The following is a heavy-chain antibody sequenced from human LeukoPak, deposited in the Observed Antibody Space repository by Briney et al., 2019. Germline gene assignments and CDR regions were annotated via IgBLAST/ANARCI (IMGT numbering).Heavy chain of an antibody. CDR3: ARQPPGIAAADMYYFDY. CDR1: GGSISSSSYY. V-gene: IGHV4-39*01. D-gene: IGHD6-13*01. CDR2: IYYSGST. Sequence: SETLSLTCTVSGGSISSSSYYWGWIRQPPGKGLEWIGSIYYSGSTYDNPSLKSRVTISVDTSKNQFSLKLSSVTAADTAVYYCARQPPGIAAADMYYFDYWGQGTLVTVSS. J-gene: IGHJ4*02.